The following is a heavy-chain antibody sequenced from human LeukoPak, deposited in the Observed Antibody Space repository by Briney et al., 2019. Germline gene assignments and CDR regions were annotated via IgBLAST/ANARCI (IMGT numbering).Heavy chain of an antibody. D-gene: IGHD3-22*01. CDR3: ARVLTSSGYYPPRYGMDV. V-gene: IGHV1-18*01. Sequence: ASVKVSCKASGYTFTSYGISWVRQAPGQGLEWMGWISAYNGNTNYAQKFQGRVTMTRDTSTSTVYMELSSLRSEDTAVYYCARVLTSSGYYPPRYGMDVWGQGTTVTVSS. J-gene: IGHJ6*02. CDR1: GYTFTSYG. CDR2: ISAYNGNT.